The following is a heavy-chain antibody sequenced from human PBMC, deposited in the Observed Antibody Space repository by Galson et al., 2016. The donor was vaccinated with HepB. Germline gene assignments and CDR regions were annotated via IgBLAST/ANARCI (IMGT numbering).Heavy chain of an antibody. D-gene: IGHD5-12*01. J-gene: IGHJ4*01. V-gene: IGHV4-59*01. Sequence: SETLSLTCTVSGGSISDFYWNWIRQPPGKGLEWIGYIYYRGYTNYNPSLKSRVTISVDTSKDQFSLNLTSVTAADTAVYYCARSTWPWQSFDFWGHGTLVTVSS. CDR1: GGSISDFY. CDR3: ARSTWPWQSFDF. CDR2: IYYRGYT.